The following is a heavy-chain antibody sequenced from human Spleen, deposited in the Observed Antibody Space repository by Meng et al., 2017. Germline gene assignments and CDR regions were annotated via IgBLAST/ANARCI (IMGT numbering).Heavy chain of an antibody. V-gene: IGHV1-46*01. J-gene: IGHJ5*02. CDR2: INPSGGST. CDR3: ARVDSSGTPRRYNWFDP. D-gene: IGHD1-1*01. Sequence: ASVKVSCKASGYTFTSYYMHWVRQAPGQGLEWMGIINPSGGSTSYAQKFQGRVTMTRDTSTSTVYMELSSLRSEDTAVYYCARVDSSGTPRRYNWFDPWGQGTLVTVSS. CDR1: GYTFTSYY.